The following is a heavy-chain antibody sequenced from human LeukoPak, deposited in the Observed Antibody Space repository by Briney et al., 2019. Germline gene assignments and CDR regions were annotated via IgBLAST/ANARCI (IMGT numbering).Heavy chain of an antibody. CDR2: IIPILGIA. CDR3: ARGGTYNWFDP. V-gene: IGHV1-69*04. J-gene: IGHJ5*02. Sequence: SVKVSCKASGGTFSSYAISWVRQAPGQGLEWMGRIIPILGIANYAQKFQGRVTVTRDTSISTTYMELSSLRSDDTAVYFCARGGTYNWFDPWGQGTLVTVSS. D-gene: IGHD3-16*01. CDR1: GGTFSSYA.